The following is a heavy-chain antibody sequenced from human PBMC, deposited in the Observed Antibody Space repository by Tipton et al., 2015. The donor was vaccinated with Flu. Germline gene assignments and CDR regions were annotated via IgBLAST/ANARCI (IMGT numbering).Heavy chain of an antibody. V-gene: IGHV1-2*02. CDR1: GYTFTAYF. D-gene: IGHD3-22*01. Sequence: QVQLVQSGAEVKQPGASVKVSCKTSGYTFTAYFIHWMRQAPGQGLEWMGWINPHSGDTNAAQKFQGRVTMTRDTSISTAYMELRRLRSDDTAVYYCARDDSGFNDYWGPGTLVTVSS. CDR3: ARDDSGFNDY. J-gene: IGHJ4*02. CDR2: INPHSGDT.